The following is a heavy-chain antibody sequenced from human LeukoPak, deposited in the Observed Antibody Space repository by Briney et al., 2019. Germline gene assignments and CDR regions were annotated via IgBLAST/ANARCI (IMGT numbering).Heavy chain of an antibody. J-gene: IGHJ6*03. CDR1: GYTFTSYG. CDR2: ISAYNGNT. Sequence: ASVKVSCKASGYTFTSYGISWVRQAPGQGLEWMGWISAYNGNTNYAQKLQGRVTMTTDTSTSTAYMELRSLRSEDTAVYYCARGVKGWLRIYYYYMDVWGKGTTVTVSS. V-gene: IGHV1-18*01. CDR3: ARGVKGWLRIYYYYMDV. D-gene: IGHD5-12*01.